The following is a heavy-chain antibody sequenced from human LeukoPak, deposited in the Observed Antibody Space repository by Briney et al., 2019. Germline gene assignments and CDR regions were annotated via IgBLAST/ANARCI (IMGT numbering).Heavy chain of an antibody. D-gene: IGHD5-24*01. J-gene: IGHJ4*02. V-gene: IGHV3-11*04. CDR3: ARVHNTIY. CDR1: GFTLNDYY. CDR2: ISSSSRSV. Sequence: GGSLRLSCAASGFTLNDYYVNWLRQAPGKGLEWIAYISSSSRSVNYADSVKGRFTLSRDYAKNSVNLDMTSLRGEDTAIYYCARVHNTIYWGQGVLVTVSS.